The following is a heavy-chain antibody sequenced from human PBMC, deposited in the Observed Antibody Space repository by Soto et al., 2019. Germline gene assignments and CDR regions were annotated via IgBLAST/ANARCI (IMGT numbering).Heavy chain of an antibody. Sequence: EVQLLESGGGLVQPGGSLRLSCAASGFTFSSYAMSWVRQAPGMGLEWVSVISGSGYATYYADSVMGRFTVSRDNSNNTVYLQMNSLRAEDTAVYYCAKEETVLVNYYYYYGMDVWGQGTTVTVSS. V-gene: IGHV3-23*01. CDR1: GFTFSSYA. CDR3: AKEETVLVNYYYYYGMDV. J-gene: IGHJ6*02. CDR2: ISGSGYAT. D-gene: IGHD4-17*01.